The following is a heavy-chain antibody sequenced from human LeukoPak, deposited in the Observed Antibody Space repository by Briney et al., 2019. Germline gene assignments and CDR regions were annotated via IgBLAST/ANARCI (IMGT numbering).Heavy chain of an antibody. CDR2: IYTGGNT. CDR3: ARGPTRDGYCSSTGCYFLDF. D-gene: IGHD2-2*03. V-gene: IGHV3-53*01. CDR1: GFTVSVNY. Sequence: PGGSLRLSCAASGFTVSVNYMNWVRQAPGKGLEWVSVIYTGGNTYYTDSVKGRFTISRDNSKNTLYLRMNSLRAEDTAVYYCARGPTRDGYCSSTGCYFLDFWGQGTLVTVSS. J-gene: IGHJ4*02.